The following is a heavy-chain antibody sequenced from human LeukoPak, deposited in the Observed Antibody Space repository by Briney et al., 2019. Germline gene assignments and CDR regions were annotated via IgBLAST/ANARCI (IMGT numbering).Heavy chain of an antibody. CDR2: IYHSGST. CDR1: GYSISSGYY. V-gene: IGHV4-38-2*01. Sequence: SETLSLTCAVSGYSISSGYYWGWIRQPPGKGLEWIGSIYHSGSTYYNPSLKSRVTISVDTSKNQFSLKLSSVTAADTAVYYCARALKNYDFWSGYPNWFDPWGQGTLVTVSS. J-gene: IGHJ5*02. D-gene: IGHD3-3*01. CDR3: ARALKNYDFWSGYPNWFDP.